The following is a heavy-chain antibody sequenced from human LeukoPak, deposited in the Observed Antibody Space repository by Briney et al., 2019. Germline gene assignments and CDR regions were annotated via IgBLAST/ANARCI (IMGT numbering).Heavy chain of an antibody. V-gene: IGHV3-23*01. CDR3: AKVSDSGYDQDDY. CDR2: ISGSGGST. D-gene: IGHD5-12*01. Sequence: GGSLRLSCAASGFTFSSYAMSWVRQAPGKGLEWVSAISGSGGSTYYADSVKGRFTNSRDNSKNTLYLQMNSLRAEDTAVYYCAKVSDSGYDQDDYWGQGTLVTVSS. CDR1: GFTFSSYA. J-gene: IGHJ4*02.